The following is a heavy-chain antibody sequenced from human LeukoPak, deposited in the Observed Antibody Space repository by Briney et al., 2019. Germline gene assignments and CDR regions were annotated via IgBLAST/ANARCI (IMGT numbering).Heavy chain of an antibody. CDR2: ISSSSSYI. Sequence: PGGSLRLSCAASGFTFSSYSMNWVRQAPGKGLEWVSSISSSSSYIYYADSVKGRFTISRDNAKNSLYLQMNSLRAEDTAVYYCARGHDILGRQFDYWGQGTLVTVSS. CDR1: GFTFSSYS. V-gene: IGHV3-21*01. J-gene: IGHJ4*02. CDR3: ARGHDILGRQFDY. D-gene: IGHD3-9*01.